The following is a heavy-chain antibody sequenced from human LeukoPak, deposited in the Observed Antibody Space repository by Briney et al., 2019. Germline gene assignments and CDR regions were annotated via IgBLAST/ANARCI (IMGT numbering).Heavy chain of an antibody. J-gene: IGHJ4*02. CDR3: ARGRAYFD. D-gene: IGHD3-9*01. Sequence: SETLSLTCAVHGGSFSGYYWSWIRQPPGKGLEWIGEINHSGSTNYNPSLKSRVTISVDTSKNQFSLKLSSVTAADTAVYYCARGRAYFDWGQGTLVTVSS. CDR1: GGSFSGYY. V-gene: IGHV4-34*01. CDR2: INHSGST.